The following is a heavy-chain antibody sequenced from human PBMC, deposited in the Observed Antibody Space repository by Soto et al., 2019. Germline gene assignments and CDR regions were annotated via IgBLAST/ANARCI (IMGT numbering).Heavy chain of an antibody. V-gene: IGHV1-69*18. J-gene: IGHJ6*02. D-gene: IGHD5-18*01. CDR1: GGTFSRSG. CDR3: ARCPQPPDTADPSSVDV. CDR2: IVPSVDTT. Sequence: QVQLVQSGTEVKKPGASVKVSCKASGGTFSRSGFHWVRQAPGQGLEWMGMIVPSVDTTNYAQKFQARVTLSADQFTSTVYMELRSLRSEDTAVYYCARCPQPPDTADPSSVDVWGQGNRVIVSS.